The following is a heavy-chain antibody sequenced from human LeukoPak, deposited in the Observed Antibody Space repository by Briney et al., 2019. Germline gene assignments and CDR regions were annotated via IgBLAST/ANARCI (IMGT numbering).Heavy chain of an antibody. V-gene: IGHV4-38-2*02. J-gene: IGHJ4*02. D-gene: IGHD3-10*01. CDR1: GYVISRGYF. CDR2: ISHSGIT. CDR3: ARDRTMVRGVIALGDY. Sequence: PSETLSLTCNVSGYVISRGYFWGWTRQPPGKALEWIGSISHSGITYYNPSLKSRVTISLDTSKNQISMKLTSVTAADTAMYYCARDRTMVRGVIALGDYWGQGTLVTVSS.